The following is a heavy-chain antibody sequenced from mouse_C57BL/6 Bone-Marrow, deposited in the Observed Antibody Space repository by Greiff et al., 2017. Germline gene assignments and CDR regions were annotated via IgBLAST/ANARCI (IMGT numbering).Heavy chain of an antibody. CDR1: GYAFSSYW. CDR3: ARPHYYGSSYDY. J-gene: IGHJ2*01. Sequence: VMLVESGAELVKPGASVKISCKASGYAFSSYWMNWVKQRPGKGLEWIGQIYPGDGDTNYNGKFKGKATLTADKSSSTAYMQLSSLTSEDSAVYFCARPHYYGSSYDYWGQGTTLTVSS. D-gene: IGHD1-1*01. CDR2: IYPGDGDT. V-gene: IGHV1-80*01.